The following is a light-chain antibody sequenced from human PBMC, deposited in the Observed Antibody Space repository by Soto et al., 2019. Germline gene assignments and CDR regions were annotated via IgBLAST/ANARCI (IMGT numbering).Light chain of an antibody. Sequence: QSVLTQPASVSGSLGQSITISCTGTSRDVGSYELVSWYQQHPGKVPKFLIYEVKKRPSGVSDRFSGYKSGNTATLTISGLLAADEADYYCCSYGGSTTFYVFGSGTKLTVL. J-gene: IGLJ1*01. CDR1: SRDVGSYEL. CDR3: CSYGGSTTFYV. CDR2: EVK. V-gene: IGLV2-23*02.